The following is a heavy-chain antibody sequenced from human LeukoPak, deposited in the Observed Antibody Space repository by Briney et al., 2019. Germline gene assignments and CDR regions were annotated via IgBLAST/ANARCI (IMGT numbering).Heavy chain of an antibody. Sequence: SKTLSLTCTVSGGSISSYYWSWIRQPAGKGLEWIGRILTGGNTNYNPPLKSRVTMSGDRSKNQFSLKLSSVTAADTAVYYCARVGDSATYFDYWGQGTLVTVSS. D-gene: IGHD2-21*02. CDR2: ILTGGNT. V-gene: IGHV4-4*07. CDR3: ARVGDSATYFDY. CDR1: GGSISSYY. J-gene: IGHJ4*02.